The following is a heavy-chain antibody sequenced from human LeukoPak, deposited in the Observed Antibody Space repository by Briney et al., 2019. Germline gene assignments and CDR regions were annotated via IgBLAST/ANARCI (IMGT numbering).Heavy chain of an antibody. V-gene: IGHV3-23*01. CDR3: AKQYIVTTWYWFGS. Sequence: GGSLSLSCSASGFTFSSFAMNWVRQAPGKGLEWVSSISPGGEETYYADSVEGRFTISRNNSKNTLSLQMNSLRAEDTAVYYCAKQYIVTTWYWFGSWGQGTLVTVSS. CDR1: GFTFSSFA. J-gene: IGHJ5*01. CDR2: ISPGGEET. D-gene: IGHD4-17*01.